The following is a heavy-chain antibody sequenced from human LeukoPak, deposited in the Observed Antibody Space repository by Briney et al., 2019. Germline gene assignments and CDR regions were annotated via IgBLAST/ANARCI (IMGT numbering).Heavy chain of an antibody. Sequence: GGSLRLSCAASGFTFSSYAMTWVRQAPGKGLEWVSVIRASGSTTNYADSVKGRFTISRDNSKSTLYLQMNSLRAEDTAVYYCAKGNHDYVWGSAFDPWGQGTLVTVSS. D-gene: IGHD3-16*01. J-gene: IGHJ5*02. CDR3: AKGNHDYVWGSAFDP. V-gene: IGHV3-23*01. CDR2: IRASGSTT. CDR1: GFTFSSYA.